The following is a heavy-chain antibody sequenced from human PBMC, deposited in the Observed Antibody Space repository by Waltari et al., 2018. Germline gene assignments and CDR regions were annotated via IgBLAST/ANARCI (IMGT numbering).Heavy chain of an antibody. CDR2: IYHSGST. D-gene: IGHD6-6*01. J-gene: IGHJ2*01. CDR3: ARHPEQLVGYWYFDL. CDR1: GYSISSRYC. V-gene: IGHV4-38-2*01. Sequence: QVQLQESGPGLVKPSETLSLTCDVSGYSISSRYCWCWIRRPPGKGLEWIGSIYHSGSTYQNPSLKSRLTISLDTSKNQFSLKLSSVTAADTAVFYCARHPEQLVGYWYFDLWGRGTLVTVSS.